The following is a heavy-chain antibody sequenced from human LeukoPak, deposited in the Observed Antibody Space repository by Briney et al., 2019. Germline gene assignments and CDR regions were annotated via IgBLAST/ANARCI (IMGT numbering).Heavy chain of an antibody. CDR2: IIPSFGTA. CDR1: GGTFIIYG. Sequence: SVRLSCKASGGTFIIYGISWVRQAPGQGLEWMGGIIPSFGTANYAQKFQGRVTITADESTRTAYMELSSMRSEDTAVYYCARLSTGGYYYGSGFDYWGQGTLVTVSS. J-gene: IGHJ4*02. D-gene: IGHD3-10*01. CDR3: ARLSTGGYYYGSGFDY. V-gene: IGHV1-69*13.